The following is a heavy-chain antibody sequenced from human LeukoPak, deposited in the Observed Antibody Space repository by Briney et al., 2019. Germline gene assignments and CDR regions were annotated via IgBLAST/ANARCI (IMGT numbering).Heavy chain of an antibody. J-gene: IGHJ4*02. V-gene: IGHV4-59*01. CDR2: IYYSGCT. CDR3: ARGRYGWLPFDF. Sequence: SETLSLTCTVSGDSMNNYYWNWIRQSPGKGLEWIGYIYYSGCTNYNPSLKSRVTISVDTSKNQFTLKLNSVTAADTAVYYCARGRYGWLPFDFWGQGTLVTVSS. CDR1: GDSMNNYY. D-gene: IGHD3-16*01.